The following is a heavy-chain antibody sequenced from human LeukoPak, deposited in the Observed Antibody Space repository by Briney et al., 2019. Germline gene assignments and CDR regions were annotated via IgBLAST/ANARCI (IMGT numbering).Heavy chain of an antibody. V-gene: IGHV1-69*04. Sequence: SVTVSCTASGGTFSSYAISWVRQAPGQGLEWMGRIIPILGIANYAQKFQGRVTITADKSTSTAYMELSSLRSEDTAVYYCARPDYYYYYGMDVWGQGTTVTVSS. J-gene: IGHJ6*02. CDR2: IIPILGIA. CDR1: GGTFSSYA. CDR3: ARPDYYYYYGMDV.